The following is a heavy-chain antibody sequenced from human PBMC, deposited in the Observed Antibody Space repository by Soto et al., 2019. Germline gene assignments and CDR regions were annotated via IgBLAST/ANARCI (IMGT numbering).Heavy chain of an antibody. CDR3: AHRNTGTSFGNWFDP. Sequence: TLVNPTQTLTLTCTFSGFSLSTSGVGVAWIRQPPGKALECLALIYWDDAKRHSPSLKNRLTITKDTSKNQVVLTLTNMDPVDTATYYCAHRNTGTSFGNWFDPWGQGILVTVSS. CDR1: GFSLSTSGVG. CDR2: IYWDDAK. J-gene: IGHJ5*02. V-gene: IGHV2-5*02. D-gene: IGHD1-1*01.